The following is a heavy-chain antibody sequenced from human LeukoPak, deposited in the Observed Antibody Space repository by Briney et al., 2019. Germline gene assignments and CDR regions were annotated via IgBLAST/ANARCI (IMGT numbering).Heavy chain of an antibody. V-gene: IGHV1-46*01. CDR2: IDPGGGGT. CDR1: GYTFTPYY. J-gene: IGHJ4*02. CDR3: ARDLSTAPGNYYFDY. D-gene: IGHD6-13*01. Sequence: ASAKVSCKASGYTFTPYYIHWVRQAPGQGLEWMGIIDPGGGGTTYAQKFQGRVTMTRDMSTSTVYMELSSLRSEDTAVYYCARDLSTAPGNYYFDYWGQGTLVTVSS.